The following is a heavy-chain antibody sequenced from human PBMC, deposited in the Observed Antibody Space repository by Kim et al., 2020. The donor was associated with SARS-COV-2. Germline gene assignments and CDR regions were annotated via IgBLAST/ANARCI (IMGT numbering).Heavy chain of an antibody. Sequence: SETLSLTCAVYGGSFSGYYWSWIRQPPGKGLEWIGEINHSGSTNYNPSLKSRVTISVDTSKNQFSLKLSSVTAADTAVYYCAARSSSPFDPWGQGTLVTVSS. V-gene: IGHV4-34*01. J-gene: IGHJ5*02. CDR1: GGSFSGYY. CDR3: AARSSSPFDP. D-gene: IGHD2-2*01. CDR2: INHSGST.